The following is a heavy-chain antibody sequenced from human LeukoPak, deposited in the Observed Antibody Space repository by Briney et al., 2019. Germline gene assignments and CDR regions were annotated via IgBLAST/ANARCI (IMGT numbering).Heavy chain of an antibody. J-gene: IGHJ6*03. CDR2: MNPNNGNT. CDR3: ARPTSRPSNYYHTDV. V-gene: IGHV1-8*01. D-gene: IGHD6-13*01. Sequence: ASVKVSCKASGYTFTSFDINWVRQATGQGLEWMGWMNPNNGNTGYAQKFQGRVTMTRDTAISTAYMELSSLTYKDTAVYYCARPTSRPSNYYHTDVWGKGTTVTVSS. CDR1: GYTFTSFD.